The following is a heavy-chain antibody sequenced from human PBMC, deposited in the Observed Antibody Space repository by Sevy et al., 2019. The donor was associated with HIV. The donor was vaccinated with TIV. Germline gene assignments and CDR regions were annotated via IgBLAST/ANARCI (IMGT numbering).Heavy chain of an antibody. Sequence: SETLSLTCTVSGGSISSSSYYWGWIRQPPGKGLESIGSIYYSGSTYYNPSLKSRVTISVDTSKNQFSLKLSSVSAADTAVYYCARAGGNGDAFDIWGQGAMVTVSS. J-gene: IGHJ3*02. CDR1: GGSISSSSYY. CDR3: ARAGGNGDAFDI. CDR2: IYYSGST. V-gene: IGHV4-39*01. D-gene: IGHD2-15*01.